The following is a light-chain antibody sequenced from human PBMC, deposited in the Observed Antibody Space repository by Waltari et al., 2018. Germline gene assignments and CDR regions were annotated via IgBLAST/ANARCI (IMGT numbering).Light chain of an antibody. Sequence: EVVLTQSPATLSVSPGERATLSCRASQSVSINLDWYQQKPGQAPRLLIYGASTRATGVPARFSGSGSGTEFTLTISSLQSEDFAVYYCQQFSDWPRTFGHGTKVEIK. CDR1: QSVSIN. CDR3: QQFSDWPRT. CDR2: GAS. J-gene: IGKJ1*01. V-gene: IGKV3-15*01.